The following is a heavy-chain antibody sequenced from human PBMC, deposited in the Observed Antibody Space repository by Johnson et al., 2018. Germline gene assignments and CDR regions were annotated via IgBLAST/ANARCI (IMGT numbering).Heavy chain of an antibody. Sequence: VQLVESGGGLVQPGGSLRFSCAASGFTFSDYAMSWVRQAPGKGLEWVSTITSSGGSTYYTDSVKGRFTISRDNSKHTLYLQMNSLQVEDTAVYYCAKGSLMAPRELYFQHWGQGTLVTVSS. CDR2: ITSSGGST. D-gene: IGHD3-10*01. CDR3: AKGSLMAPRELYFQH. CDR1: GFTFSDYA. J-gene: IGHJ1*01. V-gene: IGHV3-23*04.